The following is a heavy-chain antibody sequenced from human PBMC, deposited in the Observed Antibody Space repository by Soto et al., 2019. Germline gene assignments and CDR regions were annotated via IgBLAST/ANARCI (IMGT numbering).Heavy chain of an antibody. CDR3: ACYDGYSGYRPKTTRFDH. D-gene: IGHD5-12*01. J-gene: IGHJ4*02. V-gene: IGHV1-69*02. Sequence: AAKVCCKYCGVTFSSYTIRWFRHSRGRWLEWMGRIIPILGIANYAQKFQGRVTITADKSTSTAYMELSSLRSEDTAVYYCACYDGYSGYRPKTTRFDHWGQGTLVTVSS. CDR2: IIPILGIA. CDR1: GVTFSSYT.